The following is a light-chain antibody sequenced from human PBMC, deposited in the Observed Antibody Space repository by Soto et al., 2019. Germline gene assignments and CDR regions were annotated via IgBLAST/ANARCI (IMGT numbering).Light chain of an antibody. J-gene: IGLJ1*01. V-gene: IGLV1-44*01. CDR1: TSNIGSKT. CDR3: AAWDASLNGYV. Sequence: SVLTQSPSASGTPGQRVTMSCSGSTSNIGSKTVNWYRQLPGTAPKLLIYSNDQRPSGVPDRFSGSKSGTSASLAISGLQSEDEADYYCAAWDASLNGYVFGAGTKVTVL. CDR2: SND.